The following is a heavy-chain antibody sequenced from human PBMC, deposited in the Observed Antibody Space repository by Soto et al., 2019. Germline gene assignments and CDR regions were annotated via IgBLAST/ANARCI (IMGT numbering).Heavy chain of an antibody. CDR2: IYYSGST. V-gene: IGHV4-59*01. D-gene: IGHD2-2*02. CDR3: ARVQDRYCSSTSCYTGGWFDP. Sequence: SETLSLTCTVSGGSISSYYWSWIRQLPGKGLEWIGYIYYSGSTNYNPSLKSRVTISVATSKNQFSLKLSSVTAADTAVYYCARVQDRYCSSTSCYTGGWFDPWGQGTLVTVS. J-gene: IGHJ5*02. CDR1: GGSISSYY.